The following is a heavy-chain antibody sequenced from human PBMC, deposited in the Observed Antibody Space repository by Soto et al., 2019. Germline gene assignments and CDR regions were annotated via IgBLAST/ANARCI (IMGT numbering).Heavy chain of an antibody. CDR2: ISYDGSNK. Sequence: QVQLVESGGNVVQPGRSLRLSCAASGFTFSSFSLHWVRQAPGKGLEWLALISYDGSNKYNADSVKGRFAISRDNSKNTLYLQLNSLRPEDTAVYYCARTTAVAGTPEFDYWGQGTLVTVSS. D-gene: IGHD6-19*01. V-gene: IGHV3-30*09. CDR3: ARTTAVAGTPEFDY. J-gene: IGHJ4*02. CDR1: GFTFSSFS.